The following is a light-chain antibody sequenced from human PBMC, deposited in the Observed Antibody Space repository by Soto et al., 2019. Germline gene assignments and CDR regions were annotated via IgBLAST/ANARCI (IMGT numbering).Light chain of an antibody. J-gene: IGLJ2*01. Sequence: QSALTQPASVSGSPGQSITISCTGTSSDIGGYNYVSWYQQYPGKAPKLIIFGVSDRPSGVSNRFSGYKSGTTASQTISGLQAEDEADYYCSSFKTSSTVVVFGGGTKVTVL. CDR2: GVS. CDR1: SSDIGGYNY. V-gene: IGLV2-14*01. CDR3: SSFKTSSTVVV.